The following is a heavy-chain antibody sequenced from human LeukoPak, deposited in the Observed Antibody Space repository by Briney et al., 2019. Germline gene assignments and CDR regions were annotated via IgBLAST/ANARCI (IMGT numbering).Heavy chain of an antibody. CDR3: ARGLRAAALFNWFDP. CDR2: MNPNSGNT. J-gene: IGHJ5*02. D-gene: IGHD6-13*01. CDR1: GYTFTSYD. V-gene: IGHV1-8*01. Sequence: GASVKVSCKASGYTFTSYDINWVRQATGQGLEWMGWMNPNSGNTGYAQKFQGRVTMTRNTPISTAYMELSSLRSEDTAVYYCARGLRAAALFNWFDPWGQGTLVTVSS.